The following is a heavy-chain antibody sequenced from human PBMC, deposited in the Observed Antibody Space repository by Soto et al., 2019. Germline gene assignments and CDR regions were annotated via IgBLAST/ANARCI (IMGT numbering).Heavy chain of an antibody. Sequence: TSETLSLTCAVYGGSFSGYYWSWIRQPPGKGLEWIGEINHSGSTNYNPSLKSRVTISVDTSKNQFSLKLSSVTAADTAVYYCATLLAVAGLGVSRYYFDYWGQGTLVTVSS. D-gene: IGHD6-19*01. V-gene: IGHV4-34*01. CDR2: INHSGST. CDR3: ATLLAVAGLGVSRYYFDY. CDR1: GGSFSGYY. J-gene: IGHJ4*02.